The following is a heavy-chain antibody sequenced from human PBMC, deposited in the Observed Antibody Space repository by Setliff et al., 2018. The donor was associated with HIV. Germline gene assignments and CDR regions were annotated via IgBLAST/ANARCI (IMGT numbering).Heavy chain of an antibody. J-gene: IGHJ5*02. CDR3: ARTFRVLRYFGP. CDR2: IYTDGTT. V-gene: IGHV3-53*01. CDR1: GLTVSSNY. D-gene: IGHD3-9*01. Sequence: GGSLRLSCAASGLTVSSNYISWVRQAPGKGLEWVSVIYTDGTTHYADSVKGRFTISRDNSKNTVYLQMSSLRAEDTATHYCARTFRVLRYFGPWGQGTLVTVS.